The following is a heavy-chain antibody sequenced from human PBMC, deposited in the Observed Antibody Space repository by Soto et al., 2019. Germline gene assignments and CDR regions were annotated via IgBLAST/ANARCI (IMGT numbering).Heavy chain of an antibody. D-gene: IGHD6-6*01. CDR3: ASTTFYSSSSNDWFDP. J-gene: IGHJ5*02. CDR1: GDSVSSRNYF. V-gene: IGHV4-61*01. CDR2: IFNSGNI. Sequence: SETLSLTCSVSGDSVSSRNYFWSWVRQPPGKGLEWIGYIFNSGNINYNPSLKSRVIISVDTSKNQFSLNLSSVTAADTAVYYCASTTFYSSSSNDWFDPWGQGTLVTVSS.